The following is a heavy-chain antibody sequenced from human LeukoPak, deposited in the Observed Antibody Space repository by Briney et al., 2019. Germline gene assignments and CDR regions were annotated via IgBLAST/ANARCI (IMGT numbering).Heavy chain of an antibody. CDR1: GGSISSADYY. J-gene: IGHJ6*02. D-gene: IGHD6-13*01. V-gene: IGHV4-30-4*01. CDR3: ARDSVAAVGTGYYYYGMGV. Sequence: SETLSLTCTVSGGSISSADYYWSWLRQPPGKGLEWIGYIFYSGSTYSNPSLKSRVTISVDTSKNQFSLKLSSVTAADTAVYYCARDSVAAVGTGYYYYGMGVWGQGTTVTVSS. CDR2: IFYSGST.